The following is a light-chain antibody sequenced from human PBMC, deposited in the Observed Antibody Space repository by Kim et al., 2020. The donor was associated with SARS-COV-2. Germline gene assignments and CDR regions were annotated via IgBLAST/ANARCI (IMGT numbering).Light chain of an antibody. V-gene: IGKV3-15*01. CDR1: QSVSSN. CDR2: GAS. CDR3: QQYDNWPLT. Sequence: SPRERATLSCRASQSVSSNLAWYQQRPGQAPRLLIYGASTRSTSVPPRFSGSGSGTEFTLTISSLQSEDFALYYCQQYDNWPLTFGGGTKVEIK. J-gene: IGKJ4*01.